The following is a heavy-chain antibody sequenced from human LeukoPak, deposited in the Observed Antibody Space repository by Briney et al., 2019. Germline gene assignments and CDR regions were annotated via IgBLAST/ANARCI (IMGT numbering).Heavy chain of an antibody. J-gene: IGHJ4*02. CDR2: IRYDGSNK. Sequence: PGGSLRLSCAASGFTFGSYGMHWVRQAPGKGLEWVAFIRYDGSNKYYADSVKGRFTISRDNSKNTLYLQMNSLRAEDTAVYYCAKPRYQLPIFDYWGQGTQVTVSS. CDR1: GFTFGSYG. V-gene: IGHV3-30*02. CDR3: AKPRYQLPIFDY. D-gene: IGHD2-2*01.